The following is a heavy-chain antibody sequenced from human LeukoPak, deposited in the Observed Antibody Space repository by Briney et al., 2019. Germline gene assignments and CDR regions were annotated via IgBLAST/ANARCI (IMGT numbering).Heavy chain of an antibody. Sequence: PGGSLRLSCAASGFTFNGYAMHWVRQAPGKGLEWVAVISIGATGAHYADSVEGRLTISRDDSKNTLSLQMDSLTPDDTAVYYCAREGSGDSWSSFDYWGQGTLVTVSS. CDR1: GFTFNGYA. J-gene: IGHJ4*02. D-gene: IGHD6-13*01. V-gene: IGHV3-30*01. CDR3: AREGSGDSWSSFDY. CDR2: ISIGATGA.